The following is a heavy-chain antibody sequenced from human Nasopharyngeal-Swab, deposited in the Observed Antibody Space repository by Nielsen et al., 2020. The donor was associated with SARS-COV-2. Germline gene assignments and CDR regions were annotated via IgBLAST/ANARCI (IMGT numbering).Heavy chain of an antibody. CDR1: GFIFDDYA. Sequence: GESLKISCAASGFIFDDYAMNWVRQAPGKGLEWVSGITWNGGSIGYAESVKGRFTISRDSAKNSLYLQMNSLRAEDTALHYCARDKSSTVTTFDYWGQGTLVTVSS. V-gene: IGHV3-20*04. CDR3: ARDKSSTVTTFDY. J-gene: IGHJ4*02. CDR2: ITWNGGSI. D-gene: IGHD4-17*01.